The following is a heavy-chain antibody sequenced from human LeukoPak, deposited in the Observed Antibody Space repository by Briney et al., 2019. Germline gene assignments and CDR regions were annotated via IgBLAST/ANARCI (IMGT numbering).Heavy chain of an antibody. V-gene: IGHV4-59*08. CDR2: IYYSGST. Sequence: SETLSLTCAVYGGSFSGYYWSWIRQPPGKGLEWIGYIYYSGSTNYNPSLKSRVTISVDTSKNQFSLKLSSVTAADTAVYYCARHPSRGWYYGPPDYWGQGTLVTVSS. D-gene: IGHD6-19*01. CDR3: ARHPSRGWYYGPPDY. CDR1: GGSFSGYY. J-gene: IGHJ4*02.